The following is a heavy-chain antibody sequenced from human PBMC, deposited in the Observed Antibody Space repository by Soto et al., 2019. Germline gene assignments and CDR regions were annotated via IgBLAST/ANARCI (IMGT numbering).Heavy chain of an antibody. D-gene: IGHD4-4*01. V-gene: IGHV3-43*01. CDR2: ISWDGGST. CDR1: GFTFDDYT. Sequence: EVQLVESGGVVVQPGGSLRLSCAASGFTFDDYTMHWVRQAPGKGLEWVSLISWDGGSTYYADSVKGRFTISRDNSKNSLYLQINSLRTEDTALYYCAKDSLGSNRPSYYYYGMDVWGQGTTVTVSS. CDR3: AKDSLGSNRPSYYYYGMDV. J-gene: IGHJ6*02.